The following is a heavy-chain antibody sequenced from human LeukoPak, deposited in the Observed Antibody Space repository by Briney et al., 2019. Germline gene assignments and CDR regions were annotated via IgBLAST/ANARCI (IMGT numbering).Heavy chain of an antibody. Sequence: GGSLRLSCAASGFTFSSYWMHWVRQAPGKGLVWVSRINSDGSSTTYADSVKGRFTISRDNAKNTLYLQMNSLRAEDTAVYYCARAPDYGDYIRLDYWGQGTLVTVSS. CDR1: GFTFSSYW. J-gene: IGHJ4*02. CDR3: ARAPDYGDYIRLDY. CDR2: INSDGSST. V-gene: IGHV3-74*01. D-gene: IGHD4-17*01.